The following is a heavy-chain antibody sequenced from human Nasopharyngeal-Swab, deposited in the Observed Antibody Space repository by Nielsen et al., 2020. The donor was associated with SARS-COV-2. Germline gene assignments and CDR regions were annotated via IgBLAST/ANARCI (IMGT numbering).Heavy chain of an antibody. V-gene: IGHV4-34*01. Sequence: SETLSLTCAVYGGSFSGYYWSWIRQPPGKGLEWIGEINHSGSTNYNPSLKSRVTISVDTSKNQFSLKLSSVTAADTAVYYCARLKSLGMDVWGQGTTVTVSS. CDR2: INHSGST. CDR1: GGSFSGYY. J-gene: IGHJ6*02. CDR3: ARLKSLGMDV.